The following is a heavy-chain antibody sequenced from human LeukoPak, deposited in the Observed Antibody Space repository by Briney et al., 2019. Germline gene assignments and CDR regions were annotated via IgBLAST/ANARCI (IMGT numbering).Heavy chain of an antibody. CDR3: ARDPGLCGGDCYAYYDMDV. Sequence: ASVKVSCKASGYTFTDYYIHWVRQAPGQGLEWMGWINPNSGGTNYAQKFQGRVTMTRDTSVSTVYVELSSLRSDDTDDDTAVYYCARDPGLCGGDCYAYYDMDVWGQGTTVTVSS. J-gene: IGHJ6*02. V-gene: IGHV1-2*02. D-gene: IGHD2-21*02. CDR2: INPNSGGT. CDR1: GYTFTDYY.